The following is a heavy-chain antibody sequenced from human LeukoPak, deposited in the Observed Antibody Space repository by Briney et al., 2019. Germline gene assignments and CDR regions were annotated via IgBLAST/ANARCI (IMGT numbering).Heavy chain of an antibody. V-gene: IGHV1-46*01. Sequence: ASVTVSYTASGYTFTIYYMHWVRQAPGQGREGMGIINPSGGSTSYAQKFQGRVTMTRDMSTSTVYMELSRLRSDDTAVYYCARDMDYGDYDYFDYWGQGTLVTVSS. D-gene: IGHD4-17*01. CDR1: GYTFTIYY. CDR3: ARDMDYGDYDYFDY. J-gene: IGHJ4*02. CDR2: INPSGGST.